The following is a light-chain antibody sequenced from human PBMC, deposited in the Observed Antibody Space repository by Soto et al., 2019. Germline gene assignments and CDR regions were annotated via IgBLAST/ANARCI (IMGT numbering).Light chain of an antibody. Sequence: DIVMTQSPDSLAVSLGERATINCKSSQSVFYSPNNKNYLTWYQQKPGQPPKMLIYWASTRESGVPDRFSGSGSGTDFTLTIRSLQAEDVAIYYCQQYSSPPSTFGQGTRLEIK. CDR2: WAS. V-gene: IGKV4-1*01. CDR3: QQYSSPPST. J-gene: IGKJ5*01. CDR1: QSVFYSPNNKNY.